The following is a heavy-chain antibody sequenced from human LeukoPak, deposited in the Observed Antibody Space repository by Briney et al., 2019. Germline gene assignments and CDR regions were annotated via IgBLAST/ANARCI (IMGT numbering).Heavy chain of an antibody. V-gene: IGHV1-69*06. CDR1: GGTFSSYA. Sequence: ASVKVSCKASGGTFSSYAISWVRQAPGQGLEWMGGIIPIFGTANYAQKFQGRVTITADKSTSTAYMELSSLRSEDTAVYYCARMSGNVVVPAGTLGYYYYYGMDVWGKGTTVTVSS. CDR2: IIPIFGTA. D-gene: IGHD2-2*01. CDR3: ARMSGNVVVPAGTLGYYYYYGMDV. J-gene: IGHJ6*04.